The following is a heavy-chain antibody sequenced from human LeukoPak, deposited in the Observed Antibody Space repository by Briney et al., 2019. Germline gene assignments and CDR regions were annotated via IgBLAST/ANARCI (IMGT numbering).Heavy chain of an antibody. CDR3: AKLISPYDS. V-gene: IGHV3-30*02. J-gene: IGHJ4*02. CDR1: GFTFSTYG. CDR2: IRYDGNNK. D-gene: IGHD3/OR15-3a*01. Sequence: GGSLRLSCAASGFTFSTYGMHWVRQAPGKGLEWVAFIRYDGNNKYYADSVKGRFTISRDNSKNTLYLQMNSLRAEDTAIYYCAKLISPYDSWGQGILVTVSS.